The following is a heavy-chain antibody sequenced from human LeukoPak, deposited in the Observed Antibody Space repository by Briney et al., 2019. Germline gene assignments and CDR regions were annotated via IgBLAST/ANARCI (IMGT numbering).Heavy chain of an antibody. Sequence: SETLSLTCTVSGGSISSSSYYWGWIRQPPGKGLEWIGSIYYSGSTYYSGSTYYNPSLKSRVTISVDTSKNQFSLKLSSVTAADTAVYCARVRTSCNPECDYYYMDVWGKGTTVTVSS. V-gene: IGHV4-39*07. D-gene: IGHD2-2*01. CDR3: ARVRTSCNPECDYYYMDV. CDR2: IYYSGSTYYSGST. J-gene: IGHJ6*03. CDR1: GGSISSSSYY.